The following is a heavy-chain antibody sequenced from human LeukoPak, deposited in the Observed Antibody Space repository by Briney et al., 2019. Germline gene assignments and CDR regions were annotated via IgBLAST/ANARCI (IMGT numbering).Heavy chain of an antibody. J-gene: IGHJ4*02. CDR1: GFTFSSYG. V-gene: IGHV3-30*03. CDR3: ASYSSSWYENYFDY. D-gene: IGHD6-13*01. Sequence: GGSLRLSCAASGFTFSSYGMHWVRQAPGKGLEWVAVISYDGSNKYYADSVKGRFAISRDNSKNTLYLQMNSLRAEDTAVYYCASYSSSWYENYFDYWGQGTLVTVSS. CDR2: ISYDGSNK.